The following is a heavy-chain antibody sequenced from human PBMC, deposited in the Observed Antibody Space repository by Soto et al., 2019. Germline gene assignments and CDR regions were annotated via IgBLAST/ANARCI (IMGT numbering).Heavy chain of an antibody. CDR1: GYSFTSYW. CDR3: ARQDTAMAADDAFDI. V-gene: IGHV5-51*01. J-gene: IGHJ3*02. Sequence: GESLKISCKGSGYSFTSYWIGWVRQMPGKGLEWMGIIYPGDSDTRYSPSFQGQVTISADKSISTAYLQWSSLKASDTAMYYCARQDTAMAADDAFDIWGQGTMVTVSS. CDR2: IYPGDSDT. D-gene: IGHD5-18*01.